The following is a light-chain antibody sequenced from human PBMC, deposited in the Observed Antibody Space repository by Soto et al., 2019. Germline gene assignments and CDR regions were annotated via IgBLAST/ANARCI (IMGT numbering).Light chain of an antibody. V-gene: IGKV1-9*01. CDR1: QGISSY. Sequence: IQLSQSPSSLSAYVGDRVTITCRATQGISSYLAWYQQKPGKAPKLLIYTASTLQSGVPSRFSGSGSGTDFTLTISSLQPEDFASYYCQQLNSYPITFGQGTRLEN. CDR3: QQLNSYPIT. J-gene: IGKJ5*01. CDR2: TAS.